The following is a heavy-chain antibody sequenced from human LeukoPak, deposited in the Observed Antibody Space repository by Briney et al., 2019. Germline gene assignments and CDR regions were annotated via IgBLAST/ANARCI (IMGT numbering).Heavy chain of an antibody. D-gene: IGHD3-10*01. V-gene: IGHV3-23*01. Sequence: GGSLRLSCAASGFAFSSYAMSWVRQAPGKGLEWVSAISGSGDSTYYADSVKGRFTISRDNSKNTLYLQMNSLRAEDTAVYYCAKDITMVRGVQYFDYWGQGTLVTVSS. J-gene: IGHJ4*02. CDR3: AKDITMVRGVQYFDY. CDR1: GFAFSSYA. CDR2: ISGSGDST.